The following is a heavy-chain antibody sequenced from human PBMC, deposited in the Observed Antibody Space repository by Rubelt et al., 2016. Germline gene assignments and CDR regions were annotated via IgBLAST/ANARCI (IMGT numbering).Heavy chain of an antibody. CDR2: LYSGGTT. Sequence: EVQLVESGGGLIQPGGSLRLSSAASGFTFRRYAMNWVRQAPGQGLEWVSVLYSGGTTYYADSVRGRVTISRDNSKNTLYLQRNGLRAEDTAECDCARSGAVGAPIDCGGQGTLVTVSS. D-gene: IGHD1-26*01. V-gene: IGHV3-53*01. J-gene: IGHJ4*02. CDR3: ARSGAVGAPIDC. CDR1: GFTFRRYA.